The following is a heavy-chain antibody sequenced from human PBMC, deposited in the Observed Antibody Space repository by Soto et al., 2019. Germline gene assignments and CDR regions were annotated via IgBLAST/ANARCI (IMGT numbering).Heavy chain of an antibody. V-gene: IGHV4-31*03. CDR3: AREGCSSTSCYVHYGMDV. Sequence: SETLSLTCTVSGGSISSGGYYWSWIRQHPGKGLEWIGYIYYSGSTYYNPSLKSRVTISVDTSKNQFSLKLSSVTAADTAVYYCAREGCSSTSCYVHYGMDVWGQGTTVTVSS. CDR1: GGSISSGGYY. D-gene: IGHD2-2*01. CDR2: IYYSGST. J-gene: IGHJ6*02.